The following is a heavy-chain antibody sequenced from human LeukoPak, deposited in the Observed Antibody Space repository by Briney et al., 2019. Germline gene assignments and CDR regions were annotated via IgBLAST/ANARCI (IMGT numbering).Heavy chain of an antibody. CDR3: VRELRGLGYCTNIGCQTYVY. CDR2: INPNDGDT. Sequence: ASLKVSCKTSGYSFTGYFIHWLRQAPGQGLEWMGRINPNDGDTNYGQKFQGRVIMTRDTSISTAYMQLSSLRSDDTALYYCVRELRGLGYCTNIGCQTYVYWGQGTQVIASS. D-gene: IGHD2-8*01. CDR1: GYSFTGYF. V-gene: IGHV1-2*02. J-gene: IGHJ4*02.